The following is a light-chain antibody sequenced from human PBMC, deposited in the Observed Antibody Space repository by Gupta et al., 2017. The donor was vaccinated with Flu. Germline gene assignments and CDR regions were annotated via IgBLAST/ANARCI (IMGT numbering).Light chain of an antibody. CDR3: QQSSGFPYN. Sequence: DIQMTQSPSSVSASVGDTVTITCRASQGVNSWLAWYQQKPGKVPNLLIYDASSLQKGVPSRFSGNGSGTDFTLTITGLQPEDFATYYCQQSSGFPYNFGPGTKLEIK. CDR1: QGVNSW. V-gene: IGKV1-12*01. J-gene: IGKJ2*01. CDR2: DAS.